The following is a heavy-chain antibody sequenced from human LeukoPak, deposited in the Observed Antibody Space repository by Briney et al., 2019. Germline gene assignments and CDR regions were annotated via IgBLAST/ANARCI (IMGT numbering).Heavy chain of an antibody. CDR2: IFPSSDEI. V-gene: IGHV3-23*01. D-gene: IGHD2-8*02. CDR3: ATYRQVLLPFEA. Sequence: PGGSLRLSCVASGFTFSTFAMIWVRQPPGKGLEWASSIFPSSDEIHYADSVRGRFTISRDNSKNTLSLQMNSLRAEDTAIYYCATYRQVLLPFEAWGQGTLVTVSS. J-gene: IGHJ5*02. CDR1: GFTFSTFA.